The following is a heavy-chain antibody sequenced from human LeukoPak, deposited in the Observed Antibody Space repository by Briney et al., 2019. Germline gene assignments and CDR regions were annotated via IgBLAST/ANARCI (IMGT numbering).Heavy chain of an antibody. CDR1: GVTFSSYA. D-gene: IGHD2-21*02. CDR3: ARDAGEVVVTAILFYLDV. J-gene: IGHJ6*03. Sequence: PGRALRLSCAASGVTFSSYATHWGRQAPGKGLGRVAVISYDGSNKYYADSVKDRFTLFRDNSKNTMYLQMNSLRAEDTAVYYCARDAGEVVVTAILFYLDVWGKGTTVTVSS. V-gene: IGHV3-30*04. CDR2: ISYDGSNK.